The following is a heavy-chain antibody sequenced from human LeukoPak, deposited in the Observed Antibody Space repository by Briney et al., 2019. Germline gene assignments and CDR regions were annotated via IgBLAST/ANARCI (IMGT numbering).Heavy chain of an antibody. Sequence: SETLSLTCTFSGGSISSSSYYWGWIRQPPGKGLEWIGSIYYSGSTYYNPSLKSRVTISVDTSKNQFSLKLSSVTAADTAVYYCASLRFLEWLWDYWGQGTLVTVSS. V-gene: IGHV4-39*01. CDR1: GGSISSSSYY. D-gene: IGHD3-3*01. CDR3: ASLRFLEWLWDY. J-gene: IGHJ4*02. CDR2: IYYSGST.